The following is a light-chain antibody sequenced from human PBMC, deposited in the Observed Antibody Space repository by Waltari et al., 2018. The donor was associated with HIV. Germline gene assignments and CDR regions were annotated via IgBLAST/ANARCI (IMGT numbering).Light chain of an antibody. CDR3: QQYYSTPYT. V-gene: IGKV4-1*01. CDR1: PCVLYSSNNKNY. Sequence: DIVMTQFPDSLAVSLGERATLNCKSSPCVLYSSNNKNYLAWYQQKPGQPHKLLIYWASTRESGVPDRFSGSGSGTDFTLTISSLQAEDVAVYYCQQYYSTPYTFGQGTKLEIK. J-gene: IGKJ2*01. CDR2: WAS.